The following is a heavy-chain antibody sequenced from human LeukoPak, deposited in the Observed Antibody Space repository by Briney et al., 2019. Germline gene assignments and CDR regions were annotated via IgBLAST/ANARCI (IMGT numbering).Heavy chain of an antibody. V-gene: IGHV3-48*01. D-gene: IGHD5-18*01. CDR1: GFTFSSYS. CDR3: ARGWIQLWPAIGAFDI. J-gene: IGHJ3*02. Sequence: PGGSLRLSCAASGFTFSSYSMNWVRQAPGKGLEWVSYISSSSSTIYYADSVKGRFTISRDNAKNSLYLQMNSLRAEDTAVYYCARGWIQLWPAIGAFDIWGQGTMVTVSS. CDR2: ISSSSSTI.